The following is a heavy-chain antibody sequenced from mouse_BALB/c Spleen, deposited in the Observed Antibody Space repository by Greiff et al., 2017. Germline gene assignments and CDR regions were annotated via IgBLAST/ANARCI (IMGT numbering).Heavy chain of an antibody. V-gene: IGHV1-54*01. Sequence: VKLMESGAELVRPGTSVKVSCKASGYAFTNYLIEWVKQRPGQGLEWIGVINPGSGGTNYNEKFKGKATLTADISSSTAYMQLSSLTSDDSAVYFCARPLYYGSSTDYWGQGTTLTVSS. CDR3: ARPLYYGSSTDY. CDR2: INPGSGGT. CDR1: GYAFTNYL. J-gene: IGHJ2*01. D-gene: IGHD1-1*01.